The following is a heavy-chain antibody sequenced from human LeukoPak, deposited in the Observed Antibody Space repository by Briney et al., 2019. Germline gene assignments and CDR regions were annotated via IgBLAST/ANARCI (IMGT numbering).Heavy chain of an antibody. CDR3: VRESGYSSGWYPY. D-gene: IGHD6-19*01. CDR1: GYTFTNYW. CDR2: IYPGDSDS. V-gene: IGHV5-51*01. Sequence: GESLKISCKGSGYTFTNYWIAWVRQMPGKRLEWMGMIYPGDSDSRYSPSFQGQVTFSAEKSISTAYLQWSSLKASDSAVYYCVRESGYSSGWYPYWGQGTLVTVSS. J-gene: IGHJ4*02.